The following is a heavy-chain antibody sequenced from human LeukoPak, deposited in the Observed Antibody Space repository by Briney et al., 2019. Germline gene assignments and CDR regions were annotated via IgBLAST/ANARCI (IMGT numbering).Heavy chain of an antibody. Sequence: ASVKVSCKASGYTFTGYYIHWVRQAPGQGLEWMGWINPNSGGTNSAQKFQGRVTMTRDTSISTAYMELSRLRSDDTAVYYCCRRLQSLNWFDPWGQGTLVTVSS. J-gene: IGHJ5*02. CDR1: GYTFTGYY. CDR2: INPNSGGT. CDR3: CRRLQSLNWFDP. D-gene: IGHD5-24*01. V-gene: IGHV1-2*02.